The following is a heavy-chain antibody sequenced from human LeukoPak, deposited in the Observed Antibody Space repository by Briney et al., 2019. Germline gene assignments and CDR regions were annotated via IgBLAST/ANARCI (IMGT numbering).Heavy chain of an antibody. CDR2: INAGNGNT. CDR1: GYTFTSYA. J-gene: IGHJ4*02. CDR3: ARHCGYKSPHCGDFDY. Sequence: GASVKVSCKASGYTFTSYAMHWVRQAPGQRLEWMGWINAGNGNTKYSQKFQGRVTITRDTSASTAYMELSSLRSEDTAVYYCARHCGYKSPHCGDFDYWGQGTLVTVSS. V-gene: IGHV1-3*01. D-gene: IGHD5-24*01.